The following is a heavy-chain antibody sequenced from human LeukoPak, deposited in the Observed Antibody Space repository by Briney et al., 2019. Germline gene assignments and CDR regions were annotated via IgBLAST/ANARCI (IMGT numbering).Heavy chain of an antibody. V-gene: IGHV4-30-2*01. D-gene: IGHD2-2*01. CDR2: IYYSGST. CDR3: AREGGAYCSSTSCYSVTGTNAFDI. Sequence: SETLSLTCTVSGGSISSGGYYWSWIRQPPGKGLEWIGYIYYSGSTYYNPSLKSRVTISVDRSKNQFSLKLSSVTAADTAVYYCAREGGAYCSSTSCYSVTGTNAFDIWAKGQWSPSLQ. J-gene: IGHJ3*02. CDR1: GGSISSGGYY.